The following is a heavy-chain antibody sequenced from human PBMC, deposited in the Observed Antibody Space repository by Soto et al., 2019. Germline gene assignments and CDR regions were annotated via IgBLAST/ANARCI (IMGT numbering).Heavy chain of an antibody. CDR1: GVSISNYY. Sequence: PSETLSLTCTVSGVSISNYYWSWIRQPAGKGLEWIGRLSTSGNTNYNPSLKSRVTMSLDTSKNQFSLMLNSVTAADTAVYYCRRDFDYWGQGTLVTLSS. CDR3: RRDFDY. J-gene: IGHJ4*02. V-gene: IGHV4-4*07. CDR2: LSTSGNT. D-gene: IGHD6-6*01.